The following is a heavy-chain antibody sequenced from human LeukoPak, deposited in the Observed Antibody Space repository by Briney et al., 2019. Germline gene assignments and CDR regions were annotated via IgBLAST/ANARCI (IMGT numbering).Heavy chain of an antibody. D-gene: IGHD3-22*01. CDR2: ISAYNGNT. CDR1: GYTFTSYG. Sequence: GASVKVSCKASGYTFTSYGISWVRQAPGQGLEWMGWISAYNGNTNYAQKLQGRVTMTRDTSISTAYMEVSRLTSDDTALYYCARGRIVVRDGFDIWGQGTMVTVSS. J-gene: IGHJ3*02. V-gene: IGHV1-18*01. CDR3: ARGRIVVRDGFDI.